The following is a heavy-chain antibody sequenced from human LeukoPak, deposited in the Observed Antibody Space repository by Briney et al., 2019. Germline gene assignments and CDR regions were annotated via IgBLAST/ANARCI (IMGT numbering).Heavy chain of an antibody. J-gene: IGHJ4*03. D-gene: IGHD3-10*01. CDR3: AKDRGFSYTSGSSELDY. CDR2: ISYDGSHK. CDR1: GFTFSGYG. V-gene: IGHV3-30*18. Sequence: GGSLRLSCAASGFTFSGYGMHWVRLAPGKGLEWVAVISYDGSHKYYADSVQGRFTISRDNSRNTVYLQMNSLRDEDTAIYYCAKDRGFSYTSGSSELDYWGQGRTVTVSS.